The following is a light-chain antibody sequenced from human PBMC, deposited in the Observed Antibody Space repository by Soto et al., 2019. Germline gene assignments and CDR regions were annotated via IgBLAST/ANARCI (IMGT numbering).Light chain of an antibody. CDR1: QSISSW. V-gene: IGKV1-5*03. Sequence: DIQMTQSPSALSASVGDRVTITCPASQSISSWLAWYQQKXGXAPKLLIYKASSLESGVPSRFSGSGPRTELTLTISSLQPADFAVYYCKQYNNWPATFGQGTRLEIK. CDR2: KAS. CDR3: KQYNNWPAT. J-gene: IGKJ5*01.